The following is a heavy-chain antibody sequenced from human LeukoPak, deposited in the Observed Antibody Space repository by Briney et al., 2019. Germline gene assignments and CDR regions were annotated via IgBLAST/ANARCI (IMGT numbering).Heavy chain of an antibody. V-gene: IGHV1-46*01. D-gene: IGHD3-22*01. CDR3: ARVNYYYDSSGYPYFDY. Sequence: ASVKVSCKASGYTFTSYYMHWVRQAPGQGLEWMRIINPSGGSTSYAQKFQGRVTMTRDTSTSTVYMELSSLRSEDTAVYYCARVNYYYDSSGYPYFDYWGQGTLVTVSS. J-gene: IGHJ4*02. CDR2: INPSGGST. CDR1: GYTFTSYY.